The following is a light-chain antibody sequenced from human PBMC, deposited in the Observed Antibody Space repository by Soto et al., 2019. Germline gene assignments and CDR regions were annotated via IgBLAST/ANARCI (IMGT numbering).Light chain of an antibody. Sequence: EIVLTQSPATLSLSPGERATLSCRASHSVSSYLAWYQQKPGQAPRLLIYDASNRATGIPARFSGSGSGTEFTLTISSLQSEDFAVYYCQQYGSSPGWTFGQGTKVDIK. CDR2: DAS. J-gene: IGKJ1*01. CDR3: QQYGSSPGWT. CDR1: HSVSSY. V-gene: IGKV3-11*01.